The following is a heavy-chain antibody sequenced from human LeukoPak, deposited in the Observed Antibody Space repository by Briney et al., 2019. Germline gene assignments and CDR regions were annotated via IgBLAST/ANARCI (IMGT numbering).Heavy chain of an antibody. J-gene: IGHJ5*02. V-gene: IGHV4-39*01. CDR1: GDSISTTTYN. CDR2: IYYTGIT. Sequence: SETLSLTCTVSGDSISTTTYNWGWIRQPPGKGLEWIGSIYYTGITYYNPSLKSRVTMSVDTSENQFSLNLNSVTAADTAVYYCXRGFXYCSGGSCYPGVNWFDPWGQGTLVTVSS. CDR3: XRGFXYCSGGSCYPGVNWFDP. D-gene: IGHD2-15*01.